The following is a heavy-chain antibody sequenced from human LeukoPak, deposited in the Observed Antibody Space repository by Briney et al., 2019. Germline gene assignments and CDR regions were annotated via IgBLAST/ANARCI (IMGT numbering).Heavy chain of an antibody. CDR3: AKPRRPAMGATETYFDY. J-gene: IGHJ4*02. CDR1: GFTFSSYS. D-gene: IGHD1-26*01. CDR2: ISSSSSTI. V-gene: IGHV3-48*01. Sequence: PGGSLRLSCAASGFTFSSYSMNWVRQAPGKGLEWVSYISSSSSTIYYADSVKGRFTISGDNAKNSLYLQMNSLRAEDTAVYYCAKPRRPAMGATETYFDYWGQGTLVTVSS.